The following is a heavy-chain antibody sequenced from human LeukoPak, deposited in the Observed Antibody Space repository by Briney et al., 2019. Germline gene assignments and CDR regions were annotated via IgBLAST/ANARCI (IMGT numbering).Heavy chain of an antibody. CDR2: IWDDGSNR. CDR3: ARRGLSPSYYYYYYMDV. CDR1: GFTLSSYG. V-gene: IGHV3-33*01. Sequence: GGSLRLAWAASGFTLSSYGVGWVRQLAGKWLGWVAVIWDDGSNRYYPYSLKGQLPISIHDSNNTQYLQMNSLRAEDTAVYYCARRGLSPSYYYYYYMDVWAKGTTVTVSS. J-gene: IGHJ6*03.